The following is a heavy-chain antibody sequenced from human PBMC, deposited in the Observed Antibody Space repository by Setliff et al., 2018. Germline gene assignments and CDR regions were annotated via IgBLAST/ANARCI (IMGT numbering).Heavy chain of an antibody. J-gene: IGHJ4*02. D-gene: IGHD6-6*01. V-gene: IGHV3-30-3*01. CDR2: ISFDGSNK. CDR1: GFTFSSYA. CDR3: ARDPQQLVIRYYFDY. Sequence: PGGSLRLSCAASGFTFSSYAMHWVRQAPGKGLEWVAVISFDGSNKYYADSVKGRFTISRDNSKNKLYLQMNSLRAEDTAVYYCARDPQQLVIRYYFDYWGQGTLVTVSS.